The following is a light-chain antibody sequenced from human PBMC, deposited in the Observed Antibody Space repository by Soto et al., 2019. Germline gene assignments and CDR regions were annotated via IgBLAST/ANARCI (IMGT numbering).Light chain of an antibody. V-gene: IGKV1-39*01. Sequence: DIQMTQSPSSLSASVGDRVTITCRASQTILRYLNWYQQQSGRAPKLLISAASSLQSVVPSRFNGSRSRTDFTFTINTLQPEDSATYYCQQTYTTPWTFGQGTKV. CDR3: QQTYTTPWT. CDR1: QTILRY. CDR2: AAS. J-gene: IGKJ1*01.